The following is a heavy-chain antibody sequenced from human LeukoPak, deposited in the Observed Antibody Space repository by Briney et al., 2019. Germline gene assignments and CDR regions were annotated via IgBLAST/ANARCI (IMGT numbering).Heavy chain of an antibody. CDR2: ISSGSSYI. Sequence: GGSLRLSCAASGFTFSSYSMNWVRQVPGKGLEWVSSISSGSSYIYYADSVRGRFTISRDNAKNSLYLQMNSLRAEDTAVYYCADENYYGSGSFDYWGQGTLVTVSP. J-gene: IGHJ4*02. D-gene: IGHD3-10*01. CDR1: GFTFSSYS. CDR3: ADENYYGSGSFDY. V-gene: IGHV3-21*01.